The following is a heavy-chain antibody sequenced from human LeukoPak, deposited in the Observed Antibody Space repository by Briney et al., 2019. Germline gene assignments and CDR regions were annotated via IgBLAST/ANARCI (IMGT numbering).Heavy chain of an antibody. CDR1: GGSISSYY. CDR3: AREAIWFGELVYYGMDV. Sequence: SETLSLTCTVSGGSISSYYWSWIRQPPGKGLEWIGYIYYSGSTNYNPSLKSRVTISVDTSKNQFSLKLSSVTAADTAVYYCAREAIWFGELVYYGMDVWGQGTTVTVSS. CDR2: IYYSGST. J-gene: IGHJ6*02. V-gene: IGHV4-59*12. D-gene: IGHD3-10*01.